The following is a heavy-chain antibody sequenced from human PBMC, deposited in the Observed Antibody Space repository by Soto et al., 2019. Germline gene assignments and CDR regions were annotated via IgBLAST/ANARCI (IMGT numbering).Heavy chain of an antibody. V-gene: IGHV4-4*02. D-gene: IGHD5-18*01. CDR3: ACIFSGGYGYGFYYYGMDV. CDR1: GASDISTKW. Sequence: SETLSLTCAVSGASDISTKWWSWVRQSPGKGLEWIGEIHHSETTNYNPSLESRVTISTDKSKNQFSLKLSSVTAADTAVYYCACIFSGGYGYGFYYYGMDVWGQGTTVT. J-gene: IGHJ6*02. CDR2: IHHSETT.